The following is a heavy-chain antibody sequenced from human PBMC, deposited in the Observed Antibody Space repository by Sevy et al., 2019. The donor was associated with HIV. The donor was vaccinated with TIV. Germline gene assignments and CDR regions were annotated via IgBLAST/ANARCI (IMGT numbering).Heavy chain of an antibody. V-gene: IGHV3-66*02. CDR1: GLTVSSNY. J-gene: IGHJ4*02. D-gene: IGHD2-15*01. CDR3: AREWGQQLDY. Sequence: GGSLRLSCAASGLTVSSNYMSWVRQAPGKGLEWVSVIYSGGTTSYADSVKGRFTISRDNSKNTLYLQMNSLRPEDTAVYYCAREWGQQLDYWGQGTLVTVSS. CDR2: IYSGGTT.